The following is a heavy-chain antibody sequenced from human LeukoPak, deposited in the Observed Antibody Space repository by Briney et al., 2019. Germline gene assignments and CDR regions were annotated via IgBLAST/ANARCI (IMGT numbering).Heavy chain of an antibody. D-gene: IGHD3-22*01. CDR1: GYTFTSYG. CDR3: ARASHYYDSSGDAFDI. CDR2: ISAYNGNT. V-gene: IGHV1-18*01. J-gene: IGHJ3*02. Sequence: ASVKVSFKASGYTFTSYGISWVRQAPGQGLEWMGWISAYNGNTNYAQKLQGRVTMTTDTSTSTAYMELRSLRSDDTAVYYCARASHYYDSSGDAFDIWGQGTMVTVSS.